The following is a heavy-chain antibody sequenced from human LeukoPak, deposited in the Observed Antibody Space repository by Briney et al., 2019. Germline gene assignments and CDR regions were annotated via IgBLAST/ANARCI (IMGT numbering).Heavy chain of an antibody. CDR2: IYSGGST. CDR1: GFTVSSNY. D-gene: IGHD3-9*01. CDR3: AKGGILTGFIYYFDY. V-gene: IGHV3-66*01. J-gene: IGHJ4*02. Sequence: PGGSLRLSCAASGFTVSSNYMSWVRQAPGKGLEWVSVIYSGGSTYYADSVKGRFTISRDNSKNTLYLQMNSLRAEDTAVYYCAKGGILTGFIYYFDYWGQGTLVTVSS.